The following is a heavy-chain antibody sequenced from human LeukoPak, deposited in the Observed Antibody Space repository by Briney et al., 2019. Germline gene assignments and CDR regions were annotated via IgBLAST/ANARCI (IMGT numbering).Heavy chain of an antibody. V-gene: IGHV3-7*04. CDR3: TRVGYIDEGIDY. CDR1: GFTFSSYW. D-gene: IGHD5-24*01. Sequence: GRSPRLSCAASGFTFSSYWMTWVRQAPGKGLEWVANIKQDGSKKSYVDSVKGRFTISRDNAKNSLYLQMNSLRAEDTAIYYCTRVGYIDEGIDYWGQGTLVTVSS. J-gene: IGHJ4*02. CDR2: IKQDGSKK.